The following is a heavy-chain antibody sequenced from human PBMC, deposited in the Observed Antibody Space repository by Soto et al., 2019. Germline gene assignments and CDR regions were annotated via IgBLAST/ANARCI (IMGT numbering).Heavy chain of an antibody. Sequence: VSVKVSSKASGYTFTGYDMHWVRQAPGQGLEWRGFINRNSGGKHYEQKFQGWVTMTRDTSISTAYMELSRLRSDDTAVYYRARGGVLYKWNLALGIADYYYGMHXWGQGTTVTVS. D-gene: IGHD1-20*01. CDR2: INRNSGGK. CDR3: ARGGVLYKWNLALGIADYYYGMHX. V-gene: IGHV1-2*04. CDR1: GYTFTGYD. J-gene: IGHJ6*02.